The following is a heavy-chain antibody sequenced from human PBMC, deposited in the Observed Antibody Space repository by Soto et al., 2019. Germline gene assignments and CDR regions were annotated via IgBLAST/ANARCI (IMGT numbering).Heavy chain of an antibody. J-gene: IGHJ4*02. Sequence: QVQLVQSGAEVKKPGASVKVSCKASGYTFTSYAMHWVRQAPGQXXEWMGWINAGNGNTKYSQKFQGRVTITRDTSASTAYMELXXLRSEXXAVYYCARGPGGPDGPGDYWGQGTLVTVSS. CDR1: GYTFTSYA. CDR3: ARGPGGPDGPGDY. D-gene: IGHD2-15*01. V-gene: IGHV1-3*01. CDR2: INAGNGNT.